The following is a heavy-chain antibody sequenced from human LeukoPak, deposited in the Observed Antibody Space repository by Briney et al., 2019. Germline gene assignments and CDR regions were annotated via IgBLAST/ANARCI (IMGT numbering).Heavy chain of an antibody. CDR2: ISSRDTST. V-gene: IGHV3-48*03. Sequence: GGSLRLSCAASGFTFSSYEMNWVRQAPGKGLEWVSYISSRDTSTSYADSVKGRFTISRDNAKNSLYLQMNSLRAEDTAVYYCARDSGYCSGGTCNHFDYWGQETLVTVSA. CDR3: ARDSGYCSGGTCNHFDY. J-gene: IGHJ4*02. CDR1: GFTFSSYE. D-gene: IGHD2-15*01.